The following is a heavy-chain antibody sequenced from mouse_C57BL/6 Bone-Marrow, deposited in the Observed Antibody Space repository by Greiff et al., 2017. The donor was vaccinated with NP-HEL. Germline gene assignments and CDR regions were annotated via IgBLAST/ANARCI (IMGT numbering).Heavy chain of an antibody. CDR1: GFTFSDYY. V-gene: IGHV5-16*01. CDR3: TRVGIYYGSSTFDD. Sequence: EVQLVESEGGLVQPGSSMKLSCTASGFTFSDYYMAWVRQVPEKGLEWVANINYDGSSTYYLDSLKSRFIISRDNAKNILYLQMSSLKSEDKATDYCTRVGIYYGSSTFDDWGQGTTLTVSS. J-gene: IGHJ2*01. D-gene: IGHD1-1*01. CDR2: INYDGSST.